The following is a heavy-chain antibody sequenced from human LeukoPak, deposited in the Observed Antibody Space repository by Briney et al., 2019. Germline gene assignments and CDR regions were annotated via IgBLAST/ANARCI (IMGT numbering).Heavy chain of an antibody. J-gene: IGHJ3*02. V-gene: IGHV3-7*01. CDR2: IKQDGSEK. Sequence: GGSLRLSCAASGFTFSSYWMSWVRQAPGKGLEWVANIKQDGSEKYYVDSVKGRFTISRDNAKNSLYLQMNSLRAEDTAVYYCARVFHDSGGYYLVRPPLFYAFDIWGQGTMVTVSS. CDR1: GFTFSSYW. D-gene: IGHD3-22*01. CDR3: ARVFHDSGGYYLVRPPLFYAFDI.